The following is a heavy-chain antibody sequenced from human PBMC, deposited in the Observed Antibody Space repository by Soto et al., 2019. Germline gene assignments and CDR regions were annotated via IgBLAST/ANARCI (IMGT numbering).Heavy chain of an antibody. V-gene: IGHV4-59*01. CDR2: IYYSGST. J-gene: IGHJ5*02. CDR3: ARDRTQFDP. Sequence: SETLTLTCTVSGYSISSYYWSWIRQPPGKGLEWIGYIYYSGSTNYNPSLKSRVTISVDTSKNQFSLKLSSLTAADTAVYYCARDRTQFDPWGQGTLVTVSS. CDR1: GYSISSYY.